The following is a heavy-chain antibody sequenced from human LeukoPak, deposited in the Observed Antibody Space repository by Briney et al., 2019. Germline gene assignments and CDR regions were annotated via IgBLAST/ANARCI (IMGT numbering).Heavy chain of an antibody. V-gene: IGHV3-49*04. D-gene: IGHD6-19*01. CDR1: GFTFGDYA. CDR2: IRSKAYGGTT. Sequence: GWSLRLSCTASGFTFGDYAMSWVRQAPGKGLEWVGFIRSKAYGGTTEYAASVKGRFTISRDDSKSIAYLQMNSLKTEDTAVCYCTRADSSAWYFGGIFDYWGQGTLVTVSS. CDR3: TRADSSAWYFGGIFDY. J-gene: IGHJ4*02.